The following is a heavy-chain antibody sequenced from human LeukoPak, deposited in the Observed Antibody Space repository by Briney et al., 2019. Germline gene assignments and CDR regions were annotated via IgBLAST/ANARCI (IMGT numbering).Heavy chain of an antibody. V-gene: IGHV4-38-2*02. Sequence: PSETLSLTCTVSGYSISRGYYWGWIRQPPGRGLEWIGSVYPSGSAYYSPSLQSRVTISVDISQNQFSLKLTSVTAADTAVYYCARVHRDIIIRTAGVGLEGFDPWGPGSLVTVSS. CDR2: VYPSGSA. CDR1: GYSISRGYY. D-gene: IGHD3/OR15-3a*01. J-gene: IGHJ5*02. CDR3: ARVHRDIIIRTAGVGLEGFDP.